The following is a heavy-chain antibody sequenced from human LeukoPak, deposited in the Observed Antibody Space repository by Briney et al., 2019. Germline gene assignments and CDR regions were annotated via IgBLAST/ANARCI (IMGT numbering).Heavy chain of an antibody. D-gene: IGHD2-15*01. J-gene: IGHJ4*02. CDR1: GFTFSSYG. Sequence: GGSLRLSCAASGFTFSSYGMHWVRQAPGKGLEWVAVIWYDGSNKYYADSVKGRFTISRDNSKNTLYLQMNSLRAEDTAVYYCASEYCSGGSCSSYQGGERYFDYWGQGTLVTVSS. CDR3: ASEYCSGGSCSSYQGGERYFDY. CDR2: IWYDGSNK. V-gene: IGHV3-33*01.